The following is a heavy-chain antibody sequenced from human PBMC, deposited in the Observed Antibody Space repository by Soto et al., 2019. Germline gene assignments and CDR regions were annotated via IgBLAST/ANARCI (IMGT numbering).Heavy chain of an antibody. Sequence: QVQLVQSGAEVKKPGSSVKVSCKASGGTFSSYAISWVRQAPGQGLEWMGGIIPIFGTANYAQKFQGRVTIPADEPTSTAYRELRSLRSEDTAVYYCARRQFFPMVQYYFDYWGQGTLVTVSS. V-gene: IGHV1-69*01. CDR3: ARRQFFPMVQYYFDY. CDR1: GGTFSSYA. J-gene: IGHJ4*02. CDR2: IIPIFGTA. D-gene: IGHD1-1*01.